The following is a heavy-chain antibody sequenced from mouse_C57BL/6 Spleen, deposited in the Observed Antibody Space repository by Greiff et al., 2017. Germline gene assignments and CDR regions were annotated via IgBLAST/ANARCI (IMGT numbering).Heavy chain of an antibody. Sequence: VQLQQPGAELVKPGASVKLSCKASGYTFTSYWMHWVKQRPGRGLEWIGRIDPNSGGTKYNEKFKSKATLTVDKPSSTAYMQLSSLTSEDSAVYYCARPSDDGSSSYYLDEWGEGSTRTVCS. CDR3: ARPSDDGSSSYYLDE. D-gene: IGHD1-1*01. J-gene: IGHJ2*01. CDR2: IDPNSGGT. CDR1: GYTFTSYW. V-gene: IGHV1-72*01.